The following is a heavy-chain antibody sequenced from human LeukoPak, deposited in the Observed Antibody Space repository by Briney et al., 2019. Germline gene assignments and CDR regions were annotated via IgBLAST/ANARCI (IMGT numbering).Heavy chain of an antibody. Sequence: GGSLRLSCAASGFTFSSYAMSWVRQAPGKGLEWVSAISDSGGSTYYADSVKGRFTISRDNSKNTLYLQMNSLRAEDTAVYYCAKFSTVTDAFDIWGQGTMVTVS. D-gene: IGHD4-17*01. CDR2: ISDSGGST. V-gene: IGHV3-23*01. CDR3: AKFSTVTDAFDI. J-gene: IGHJ3*02. CDR1: GFTFSSYA.